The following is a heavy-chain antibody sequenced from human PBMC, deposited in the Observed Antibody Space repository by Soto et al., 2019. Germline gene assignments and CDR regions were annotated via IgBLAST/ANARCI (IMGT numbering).Heavy chain of an antibody. J-gene: IGHJ5*02. CDR3: ASDAPLMETGAWFDP. D-gene: IGHD3-10*01. V-gene: IGHV1-8*01. CDR2: MNPNSGNA. CDR1: GYTFTSYD. Sequence: VQLVQSGAEVKKPGASVKVSCKASGYTFTSYDINWVRQATGQGLEWVGWMNPNSGNAGYAQKFQGRVTMTRNTSISTAYMELSSLRSEDKAVYYCASDAPLMETGAWFDPWGQGTLVTFSS.